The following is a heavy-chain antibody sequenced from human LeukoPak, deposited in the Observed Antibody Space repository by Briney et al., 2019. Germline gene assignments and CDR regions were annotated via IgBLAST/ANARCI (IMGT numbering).Heavy chain of an antibody. D-gene: IGHD5-24*01. CDR1: GGSISSYY. J-gene: IGHJ3*02. CDR2: IYYSGST. Sequence: SETLSLTCIVSGGSISSYYWSWIRQPPGKGLEWIGYIYYSGSTNYNPSLKSRVTISVDTSKNQFSLKLSSVTAADTAVYYCARASPRVQMATISSTEGNAFDIWGQGTMVTVSS. V-gene: IGHV4-59*01. CDR3: ARASPRVQMATISSTEGNAFDI.